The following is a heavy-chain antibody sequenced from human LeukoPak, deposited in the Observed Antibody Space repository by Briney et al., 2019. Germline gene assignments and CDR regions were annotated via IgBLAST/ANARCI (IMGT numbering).Heavy chain of an antibody. D-gene: IGHD3-10*01. CDR1: SGSISSSSYY. CDR3: AREMRSPRGGFDY. V-gene: IGHV4-39*07. J-gene: IGHJ4*02. CDR2: MYYSGST. Sequence: PSETLSPTCTVPSGSISSSSYYWGWIRQPPGMGLEWIGSMYYSGSTYYNPSLKSRVTISVDTSKSQFSLKLSSVTAADTAVYYCAREMRSPRGGFDYWDQGTLVTVSS.